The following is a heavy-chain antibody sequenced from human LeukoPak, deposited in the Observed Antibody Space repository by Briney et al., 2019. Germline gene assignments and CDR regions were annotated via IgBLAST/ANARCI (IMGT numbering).Heavy chain of an antibody. CDR1: GGSISSYY. CDR3: ARRTISVAPGFDY. Sequence: ASETLSLTCTVSGGSISSYYWSWIRQPPGKGLEWIGYIYYSGSTNYNPSLKSRVTISVETSKNQFSLKLSSVTDADTGVYYCARRTISVAPGFDYWGQGTLVSVSS. V-gene: IGHV4-59*01. J-gene: IGHJ4*02. CDR2: IYYSGST. D-gene: IGHD6-19*01.